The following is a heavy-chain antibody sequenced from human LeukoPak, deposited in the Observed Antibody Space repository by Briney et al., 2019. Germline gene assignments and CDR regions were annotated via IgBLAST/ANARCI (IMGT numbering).Heavy chain of an antibody. V-gene: IGHV3-21*04. CDR2: ISSSSSYI. J-gene: IGHJ4*02. CDR3: AKDLTIATLDY. CDR1: GFTFSSYS. D-gene: IGHD3-9*01. Sequence: GGSLRLSCAASGFTFSSYSMNWVRQAPGKGLEWVSSISSSSSYIYYADSVKGRFTISRDNSKNTLYLQMNSLRAEDTAVYYCAKDLTIATLDYWGQGTLVTVSS.